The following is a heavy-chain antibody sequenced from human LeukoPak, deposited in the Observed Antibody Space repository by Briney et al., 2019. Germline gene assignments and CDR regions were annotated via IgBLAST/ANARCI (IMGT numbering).Heavy chain of an antibody. J-gene: IGHJ6*02. CDR2: INPNSGGT. V-gene: IGHV1-2*06. CDR1: GYTLTGYY. D-gene: IGHD3-3*01. Sequence: ASVTVSCKASGYTLTGYYMHWVRQAPGQGLEWMGRINPNSGGTNYAQKFQGRVTMTRDTSISTAYMELSRLRSDDTAVYYCARGGYDFVYYYYGMDVWGQGTTVTVSS. CDR3: ARGGYDFVYYYYGMDV.